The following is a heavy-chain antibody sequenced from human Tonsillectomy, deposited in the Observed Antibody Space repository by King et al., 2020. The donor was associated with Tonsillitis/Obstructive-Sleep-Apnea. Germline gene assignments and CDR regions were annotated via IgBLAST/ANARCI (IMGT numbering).Heavy chain of an antibody. D-gene: IGHD2-8*01. J-gene: IGHJ3*02. Sequence: QLQESGPGLVKPSETLSLTCTVSGDSISTYYWSWIRQPPGKRLEWIGYINYSGSTNTNASLKRRVSILVDTSKNQFSLTLSSVTAADTAVYYCARDMVLEAGGDAFDIWGQGTMVTVSS. V-gene: IGHV4-59*01. CDR1: GDSISTYY. CDR2: INYSGST. CDR3: ARDMVLEAGGDAFDI.